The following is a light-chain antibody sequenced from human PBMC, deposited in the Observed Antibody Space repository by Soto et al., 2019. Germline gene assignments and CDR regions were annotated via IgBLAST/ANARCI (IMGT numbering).Light chain of an antibody. Sequence: DIQMTQSPSTLSASVGDRVTITCRASQSISSWLAWYQQKPGKAPKLLIYDASSLESGVPSRFTGRVSGTEVTLTISSLQPEDFATYYCQQYSTYPWTFGQGTKVDIK. CDR1: QSISSW. J-gene: IGKJ1*01. V-gene: IGKV1-5*01. CDR2: DAS. CDR3: QQYSTYPWT.